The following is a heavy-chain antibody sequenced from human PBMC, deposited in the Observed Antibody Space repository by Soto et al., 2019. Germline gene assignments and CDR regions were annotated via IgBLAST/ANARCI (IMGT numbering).Heavy chain of an antibody. J-gene: IGHJ4*02. CDR3: ARAPFAVDIVLVPAALDY. CDR1: GYTFTSYG. V-gene: IGHV1-18*01. Sequence: GASVKVSCKASGYTFTSYGISWVRQAPGQGLEWMGWISAYNGNTNYAQKLQGRVTMTTDTSTSTAYMELRSLRSDDTAVYYCARAPFAVDIVLVPAALDYWGQGTLVTVSS. CDR2: ISAYNGNT. D-gene: IGHD2-2*01.